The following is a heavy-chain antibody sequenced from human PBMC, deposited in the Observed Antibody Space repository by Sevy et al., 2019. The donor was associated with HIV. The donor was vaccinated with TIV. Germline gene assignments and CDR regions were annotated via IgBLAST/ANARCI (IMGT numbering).Heavy chain of an antibody. Sequence: ASVKVSCKASGGTFSSYAISWVRQAPGQGLEWMGRIIPILGIANYAKKFQDRVTITADKSTSTAYMELSSLRSEDTAVYYCARDPGYCSSTSCYTPYYYYGMDVWGQGTTVTVSS. J-gene: IGHJ6*02. CDR1: GGTFSSYA. D-gene: IGHD2-2*02. CDR3: ARDPGYCSSTSCYTPYYYYGMDV. CDR2: IIPILGIA. V-gene: IGHV1-69*04.